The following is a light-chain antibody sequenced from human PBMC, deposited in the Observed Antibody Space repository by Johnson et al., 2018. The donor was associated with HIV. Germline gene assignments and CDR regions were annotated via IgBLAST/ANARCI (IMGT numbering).Light chain of an antibody. CDR1: SSNIGNNY. V-gene: IGLV1-51*02. CDR3: GTWDSSLCANV. J-gene: IGLJ1*01. Sequence: QSVLTQPPSVSAAPGQKVTISCSGSSSNIGNNYVSWYQQFPGTAPKLLIYENNKRPSGIPDRFSGSKSGTSATLCITGLQTGDEADYYCGTWDSSLCANVLGTGTKVTVL. CDR2: ENN.